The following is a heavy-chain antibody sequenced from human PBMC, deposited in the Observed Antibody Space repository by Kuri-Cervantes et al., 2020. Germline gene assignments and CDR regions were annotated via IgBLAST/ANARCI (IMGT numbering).Heavy chain of an antibody. Sequence: SETLSLTCTVSGGSISSYYWSWIRQPPGKGLEWIGYIYYSGSTNYNPSLKSRVTISVDTSKNQFSLKLSSVTAADTAVYYCARDEDCSGGSCFSAYWGQGTLVTVSS. V-gene: IGHV4-59*12. CDR1: GGSISSYY. D-gene: IGHD2-15*01. CDR2: IYYSGST. CDR3: ARDEDCSGGSCFSAY. J-gene: IGHJ4*02.